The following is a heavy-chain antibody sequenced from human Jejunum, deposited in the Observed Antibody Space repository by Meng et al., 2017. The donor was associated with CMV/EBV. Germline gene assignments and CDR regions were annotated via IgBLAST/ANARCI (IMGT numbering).Heavy chain of an antibody. V-gene: IGHV1-18*01. D-gene: IGHD1-26*01. CDR1: GYTFNSYG. Sequence: SGYTFNSYGISRVRQASGQGLEWLGWINPYTGQTNYAENFQGRVTVSTDTPMSIAYMELRSLRFDDTAVYYCARTPIYSGTYYAFDLWGQETLVTVSS. J-gene: IGHJ4*02. CDR3: ARTPIYSGTYYAFDL. CDR2: INPYTGQT.